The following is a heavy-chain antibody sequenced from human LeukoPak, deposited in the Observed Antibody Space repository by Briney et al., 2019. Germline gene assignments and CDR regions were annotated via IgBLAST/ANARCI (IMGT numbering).Heavy chain of an antibody. CDR1: GGSISSYY. V-gene: IGHV4-4*07. J-gene: IGHJ3*02. CDR3: AREDAEQMDNSFDI. Sequence: PSETLSLTCTVSGGSISSYYWSWIRQPAGKGPEWIGSVYYIGSTFYNPSLKSRLTISIDTSKNQFSLKLRSVTAADTAVYYCAREDAEQMDNSFDIWGQGTMVTVSS. CDR2: VYYIGST. D-gene: IGHD5-24*01.